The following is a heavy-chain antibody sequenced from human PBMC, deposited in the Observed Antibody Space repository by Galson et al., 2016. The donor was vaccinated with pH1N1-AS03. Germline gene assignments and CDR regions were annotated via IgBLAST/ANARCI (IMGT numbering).Heavy chain of an antibody. Sequence: SLRLSCAASGFNFTDFYMTWVRQAPGKGLEWLSSISVTGKTIYYADSVKGRFTISRDNFKNSVYLHLDNLRAGDTAVYHCARDSMVLRGILRYWGQGTRVTVS. J-gene: IGHJ1*01. CDR1: GFNFTDFY. V-gene: IGHV3-11*01. CDR3: ARDSMVLRGILRY. CDR2: ISVTGKTI. D-gene: IGHD3-10*01.